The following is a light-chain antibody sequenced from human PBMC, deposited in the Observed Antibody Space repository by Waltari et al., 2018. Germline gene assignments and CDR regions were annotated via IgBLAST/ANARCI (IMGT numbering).Light chain of an antibody. J-gene: IGLJ3*02. CDR1: SGSVSTTSY. V-gene: IGLV8-61*01. CDR3: ALYMGSGIWV. Sequence: QTVVTQEPSLSVSPGGTVTLTCALSSGSVSTTSYATWYQQTPGQPPRTLVYKGNAGSSGVPDRFSGSILGNTAALTITGAQADDESDYYCALYMGSGIWVFGGGTKLTVL. CDR2: KGN.